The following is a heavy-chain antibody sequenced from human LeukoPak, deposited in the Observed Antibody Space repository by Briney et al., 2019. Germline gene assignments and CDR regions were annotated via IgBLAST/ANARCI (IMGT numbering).Heavy chain of an antibody. CDR3: ARGTYYYDSSGYWADY. J-gene: IGHJ4*02. Sequence: SETLSLTCTVSGGSISSYYWSWIRQPAGKGLEWIGRIYTSGSTSYNPSLKSRVTMSVDTSKNQFSLKLSSVTAADTAVYYCARGTYYYDSSGYWADYWGQGTLVTVSS. D-gene: IGHD3-22*01. CDR2: IYTSGST. V-gene: IGHV4-4*07. CDR1: GGSISSYY.